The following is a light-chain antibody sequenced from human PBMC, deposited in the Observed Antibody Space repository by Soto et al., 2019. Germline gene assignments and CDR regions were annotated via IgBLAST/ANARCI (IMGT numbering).Light chain of an antibody. CDR2: YDD. CDR1: RSNIVNNA. J-gene: IGLJ2*01. CDR3: AAWDDSLNGVV. V-gene: IGLV1-36*01. Sequence: QSVLTQPPSVSEAPRQMVTISCSVSRSNIVNNAVDWYQQLPGKAPKLLIYYDDLLPSGVSDRFSGSKSGTSASLAISGLQSEDEADYYCAAWDDSLNGVVFGGGTKLTVL.